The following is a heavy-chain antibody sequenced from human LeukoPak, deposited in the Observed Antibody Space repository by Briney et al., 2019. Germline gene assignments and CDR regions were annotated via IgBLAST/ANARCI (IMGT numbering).Heavy chain of an antibody. CDR2: ITGSDGSS. Sequence: PGGSLRLSCVASGFTFTNYAMSWVRQAPGKGLEWVSAITGSDGSSYYADSVKGRFTISRDNSKNTLYLQVNSLRAEDTAAYYCAKWGDYDILTGYYVPDYWGQGTLVTVSS. V-gene: IGHV3-23*01. CDR1: GFTFTNYA. D-gene: IGHD3-9*01. J-gene: IGHJ4*02. CDR3: AKWGDYDILTGYYVPDY.